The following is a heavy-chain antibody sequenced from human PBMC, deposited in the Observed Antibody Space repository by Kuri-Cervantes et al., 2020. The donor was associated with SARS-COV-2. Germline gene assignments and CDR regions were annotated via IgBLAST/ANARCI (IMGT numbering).Heavy chain of an antibody. CDR3: ARPSITIFGVVVDV. Sequence: SETLSLTCTVSGGSISSYYWSWIRQPPGKGLEWIGYIYYSGSTYYNPSLKSRVTISVDTSKNQFSLKLSSVTAADTAVYYCARPSITIFGVVVDVWGQGTTVTVSS. V-gene: IGHV4-59*04. CDR2: IYYSGST. CDR1: GGSISSYY. D-gene: IGHD3-3*01. J-gene: IGHJ6*02.